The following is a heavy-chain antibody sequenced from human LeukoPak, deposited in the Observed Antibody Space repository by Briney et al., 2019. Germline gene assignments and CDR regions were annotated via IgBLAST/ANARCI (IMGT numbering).Heavy chain of an antibody. J-gene: IGHJ4*02. D-gene: IGHD2-2*01. Sequence: PGGSLRLSCAASGFTFSSYPMSWVRQAPGKGLQWVSAISGGGGSTYYAGSVKGRFTISRDNSKSTLYLQINSLRADDTAIYYCAARPLMPPRFDYWGQGILVTVSS. CDR3: AARPLMPPRFDY. CDR2: ISGGGGST. V-gene: IGHV3-23*01. CDR1: GFTFSSYP.